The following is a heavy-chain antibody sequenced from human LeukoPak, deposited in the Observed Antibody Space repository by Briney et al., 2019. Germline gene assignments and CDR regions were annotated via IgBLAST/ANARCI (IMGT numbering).Heavy chain of an antibody. CDR2: IYHSGST. CDR3: ARGTRYCSGGSCYSAGGFVDY. V-gene: IGHV4-59*02. Sequence: PSETLSLTCTVSGASVSSYHWSWIRQPPGKGLEWIGYIYHSGSTYYNPSLKSRVTISVDRSKNQFSPKLSSVTAADTAVYYCARGTRYCSGGSCYSAGGFVDYWGQGTLVTVSS. D-gene: IGHD2-15*01. CDR1: GASVSSYH. J-gene: IGHJ4*02.